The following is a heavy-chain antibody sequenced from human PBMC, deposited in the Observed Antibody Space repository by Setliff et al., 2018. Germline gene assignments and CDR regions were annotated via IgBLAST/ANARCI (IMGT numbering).Heavy chain of an antibody. CDR1: GFTFSSYW. Sequence: GGSLRLSCAASGFTFSSYWMSWVRQAPGKGLEWVGRIKSKTDGGTTEYAASVKGRFTISRDDSKSIAYLQMNSLKTEDTAVYYCTRASSIAVAGSSIWGQGTLVTVSS. D-gene: IGHD6-19*01. CDR3: TRASSIAVAGSSI. CDR2: IKSKTDGGTT. V-gene: IGHV3-49*04. J-gene: IGHJ4*02.